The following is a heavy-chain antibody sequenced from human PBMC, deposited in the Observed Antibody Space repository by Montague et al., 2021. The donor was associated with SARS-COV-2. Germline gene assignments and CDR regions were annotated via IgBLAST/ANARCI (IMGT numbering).Heavy chain of an antibody. CDR1: GFTFSSYD. CDR3: AREKRRITIFGVVIIEYFDL. V-gene: IGHV3-13*01. CDR2: IGTAGDT. J-gene: IGHJ2*01. D-gene: IGHD3-3*01. Sequence: SLRLSCAASGFTFSSYDMHWVRQATGKGLEWVSAIGTAGDTYYPGSVKGRFTISRENAKNSLYLQMNSLRAEDTAVYYCAREKRRITIFGVVIIEYFDLWGRGTLVTVSS.